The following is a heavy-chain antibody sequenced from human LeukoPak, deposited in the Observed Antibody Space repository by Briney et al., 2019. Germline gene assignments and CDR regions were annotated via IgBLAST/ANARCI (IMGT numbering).Heavy chain of an antibody. CDR2: IYHSGST. CDR1: GGSISSSNW. V-gene: IGHV4-4*02. J-gene: IGHJ6*03. Sequence: PSETLSLTCAVSGGSISSSNWWSWVRQPPGKGLEWIGEIYHSGSTNYNPSLKSRVTISVDKSKNQFSLKLSSVTAADTAVYYCAREVGDSSGYYSASTLYYYYYYMDVWGKGTTVTVSS. CDR3: AREVGDSSGYYSASTLYYYYYYMDV. D-gene: IGHD3-22*01.